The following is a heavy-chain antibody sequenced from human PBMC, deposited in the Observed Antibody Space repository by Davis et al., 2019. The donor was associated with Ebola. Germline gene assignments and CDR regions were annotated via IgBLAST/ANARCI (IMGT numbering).Heavy chain of an antibody. CDR1: GFILSSYP. Sequence: PAGSLTLSCAASGFILSSYPMSWVRQAPGKGLEWVSSISVRSITYHADSVKGRFTISRDNSKNTLYLQMNSLRAEDTAVYYCAKVHPPTTVTTGWFDPWGQGTLVTVSS. CDR2: ISVRSIT. D-gene: IGHD4-17*01. CDR3: AKVHPPTTVTTGWFDP. J-gene: IGHJ5*02. V-gene: IGHV3-23*01.